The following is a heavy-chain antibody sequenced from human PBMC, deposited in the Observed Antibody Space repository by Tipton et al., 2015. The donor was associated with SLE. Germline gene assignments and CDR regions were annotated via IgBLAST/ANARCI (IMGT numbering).Heavy chain of an antibody. CDR1: GGSFSGYY. D-gene: IGHD6-19*01. Sequence: TLSLTCAVYGGSFSGYYWSWIRQPPGKGLEWIGEINHSGSTNYNPSLKSRVTISVDTSKNQFSLKLSSVTAADTAVYYCARALSSGWYYYWGQGTLATVSS. J-gene: IGHJ4*02. V-gene: IGHV4-34*01. CDR2: INHSGST. CDR3: ARALSSGWYYY.